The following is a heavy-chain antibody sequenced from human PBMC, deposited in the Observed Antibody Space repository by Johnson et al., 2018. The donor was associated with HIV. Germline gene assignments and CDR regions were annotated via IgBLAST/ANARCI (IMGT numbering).Heavy chain of an antibody. CDR2: IKQDGSEK. CDR1: GFIFSVYW. V-gene: IGHV3-7*01. J-gene: IGHJ3*02. D-gene: IGHD5-24*01. CDR3: ARACRDGYTCDAFDI. Sequence: VQLVESGGGLVQPGGSRRLSCAASGFIFSVYWMTWVRQAPGKGLEWVANIKQDGSEKYYVDSVKDRFTISRDNSKNTLYLQMNSLRAEDMAVYYCARACRDGYTCDAFDIWGQGTMVTVSS.